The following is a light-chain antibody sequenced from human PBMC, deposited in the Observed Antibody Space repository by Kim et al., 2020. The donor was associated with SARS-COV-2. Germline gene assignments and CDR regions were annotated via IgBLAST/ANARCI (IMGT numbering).Light chain of an antibody. CDR1: QSVDSRF. J-gene: IGKJ4*01. CDR2: GTS. CDR3: QQYDRSPLT. V-gene: IGKV3-20*01. Sequence: SPGERATLSCRASQSVDSRFLAWYQQKLGQAPRLLIYGTSNRPTGIPDRLSGSGSGTDFTLTISRLEPEDFAVYYCQQYDRSPLTFGGGTKVDIK.